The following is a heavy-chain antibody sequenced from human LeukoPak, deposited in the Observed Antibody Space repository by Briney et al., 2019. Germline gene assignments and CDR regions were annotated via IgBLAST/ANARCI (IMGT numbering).Heavy chain of an antibody. Sequence: SETLSLTCTVSGGSISSYNSYWGWIRQPPGKGLEWIGRIYYSGSTYYNPSLKSRVTISVDTSKNQFSLKLSSVTAADTAVYYCARHGIAAAGDYWGQGTLVTVSS. CDR1: GGSISSYNSY. J-gene: IGHJ4*02. D-gene: IGHD6-13*01. V-gene: IGHV4-39*01. CDR3: ARHGIAAAGDY. CDR2: IYYSGST.